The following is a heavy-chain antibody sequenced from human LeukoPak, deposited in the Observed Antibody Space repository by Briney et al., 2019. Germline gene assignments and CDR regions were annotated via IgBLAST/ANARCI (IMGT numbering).Heavy chain of an antibody. CDR3: ATLGGGDGY. J-gene: IGHJ4*02. CDR1: GLTFSSYG. Sequence: GGSLRLSCEASGLTFSSYGMSWVRQAPGKGLQWVSAITGDGTTTYYADSVKGRFTISRDNSRNTLYVQMNSLRVEDTAIYYCATLGGGDGYWGQGTLVTVSS. CDR2: ITGDGTTT. V-gene: IGHV3-23*01. D-gene: IGHD3-16*01.